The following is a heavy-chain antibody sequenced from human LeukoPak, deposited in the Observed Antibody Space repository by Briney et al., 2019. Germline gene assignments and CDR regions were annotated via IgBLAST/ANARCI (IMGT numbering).Heavy chain of an antibody. V-gene: IGHV1-69*04. CDR2: LIPIFDVT. Sequence: GASVKVSCKASGGTFNNYAISWVRQAPAQGLEWMGRLIPIFDVTNYAQKFQGRITITADKSTSTTFMELSSLRSEDTAVYYCARLLHYYFDTWGQGTLVTVSS. CDR3: ARLLHYYFDT. D-gene: IGHD2-15*01. CDR1: GGTFNNYA. J-gene: IGHJ4*02.